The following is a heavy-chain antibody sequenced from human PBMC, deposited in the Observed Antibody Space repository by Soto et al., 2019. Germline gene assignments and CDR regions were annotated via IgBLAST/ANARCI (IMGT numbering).Heavy chain of an antibody. CDR2: TYFRSKWYN. CDR1: GDSVSSNTAS. D-gene: IGHD5-12*01. J-gene: IGHJ5*02. Sequence: PSQTLSLTCAISGDSVSSNTASWNWIRQSPSRGLEWLGRTYFRSKWYNDYAVSVKSRIIINPDTSNNQFSLQLNSVTPEDMAVYLCAKGDNLGPKTGYAFDPWGQGIMVTVSS. V-gene: IGHV6-1*01. CDR3: AKGDNLGPKTGYAFDP.